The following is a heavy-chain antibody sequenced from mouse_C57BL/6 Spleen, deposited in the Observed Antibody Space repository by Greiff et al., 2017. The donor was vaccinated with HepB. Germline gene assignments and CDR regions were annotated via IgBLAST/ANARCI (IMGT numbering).Heavy chain of an antibody. V-gene: IGHV5-6*02. Sequence: EVMLVESGGDLVKPGGSLKLSCAASGFTFSSYGMSWVRQTPDKRLEWVATISSGGSYTYYPDSVKGRFTISRDNAKDTLYLQMRSLKSEDTAMYDCARQVYYSSSYGYAMDYWGQGTSVTVSS. CDR1: GFTFSSYG. CDR3: ARQVYYSSSYGYAMDY. J-gene: IGHJ4*01. CDR2: ISSGGSYT. D-gene: IGHD1-1*01.